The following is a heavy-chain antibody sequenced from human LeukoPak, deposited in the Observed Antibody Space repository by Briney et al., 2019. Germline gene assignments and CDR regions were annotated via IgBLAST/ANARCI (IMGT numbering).Heavy chain of an antibody. CDR3: AKIYRGGSSPTY. Sequence: GGSLRLSCAASGFTFSSYGMHWVRQAPGMGLEWVAFIRYDGSDKYYADSVKGRFTISRDNSKNTLYLQMNSLRAEDTAVYYCAKIYRGGSSPTYWGQGTLVTVSS. CDR1: GFTFSSYG. J-gene: IGHJ4*02. CDR2: IRYDGSDK. V-gene: IGHV3-30*02. D-gene: IGHD6-6*01.